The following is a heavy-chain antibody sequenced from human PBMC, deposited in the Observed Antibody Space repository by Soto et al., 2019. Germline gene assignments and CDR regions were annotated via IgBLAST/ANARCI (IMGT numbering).Heavy chain of an antibody. CDR2: IVPSLDTT. J-gene: IGHJ6*02. V-gene: IGHV1-69*11. CDR3: ARSTKPRYTAAPYAVDV. Sequence: QVHLVQSGTEVKKPGSSVKVSCKASGGTFSSSGFSWVRQAPGQGLEWMGMIVPSLDTTNYAQKFQARVTITADEVTSTAYMELRSLRSEDPAVYYCARSTKPRYTAAPYAVDVWGQGTRVIVSS. CDR1: GGTFSSSG. D-gene: IGHD3-16*02.